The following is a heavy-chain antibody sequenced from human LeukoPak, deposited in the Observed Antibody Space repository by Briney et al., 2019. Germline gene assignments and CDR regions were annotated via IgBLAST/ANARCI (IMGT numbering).Heavy chain of an antibody. CDR2: ISGSGGST. Sequence: PGGSLRLSCAISGFSVSGLSFTDAWVTWVRQAPGKGLEWVSAISGSGGSTYYADSVKGRFTISRDNSKNTLYLQMNSLRAEDTAVYYCAKFLSNPENFDYWGQGTLVTVSS. CDR3: AKFLSNPENFDY. J-gene: IGHJ4*02. CDR1: GFSVSGLSFTDA. V-gene: IGHV3-23*01.